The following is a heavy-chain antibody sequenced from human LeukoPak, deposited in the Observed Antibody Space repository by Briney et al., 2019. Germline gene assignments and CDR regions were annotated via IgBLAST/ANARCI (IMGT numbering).Heavy chain of an antibody. V-gene: IGHV3-23*01. CDR3: ENSGQIWSGYYPTNDY. Sequence: PGGSLRLSCAASGFTFSSHAMSWVRQAPGKGLERVSAISDSGGSTYYADSVKGRFTISRDNSKNTLYLQMNSLRAEDTAVYYCENSGQIWSGYYPTNDYWGQGTLVTVSS. CDR1: GFTFSSHA. D-gene: IGHD3-3*01. J-gene: IGHJ4*02. CDR2: ISDSGGST.